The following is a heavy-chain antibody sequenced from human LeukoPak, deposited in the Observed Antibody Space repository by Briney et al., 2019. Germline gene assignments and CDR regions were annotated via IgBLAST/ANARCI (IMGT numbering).Heavy chain of an antibody. CDR3: ARGGLVATILTSRYAFDI. CDR2: INSDGSST. CDR1: GFTFSSYW. Sequence: GGSLRLSCAASGFTFSSYWMHWVRQAPGKGLVWVSRINSDGSSTSYADSVKGRFTISRDNAKNTLYLQMNSLRAEDTAVYYCARGGLVATILTSRYAFDIWGQGTVVTVSS. D-gene: IGHD5-12*01. V-gene: IGHV3-74*01. J-gene: IGHJ3*02.